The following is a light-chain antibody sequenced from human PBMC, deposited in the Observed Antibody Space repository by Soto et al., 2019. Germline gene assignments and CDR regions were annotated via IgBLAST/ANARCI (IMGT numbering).Light chain of an antibody. J-gene: IGLJ2*01. CDR2: DVS. Sequence: QSALTQPASVSGSPGQSITISCTGTSSDVGGYNYVSWYQHHPGKAPKLMLYDVSNRPSGVSNRFSGSKSDNTASLTISGLQTEDEAEYYCSSYTSTNTVIFGGGTKLTVL. CDR1: SSDVGGYNY. CDR3: SSYTSTNTVI. V-gene: IGLV2-14*03.